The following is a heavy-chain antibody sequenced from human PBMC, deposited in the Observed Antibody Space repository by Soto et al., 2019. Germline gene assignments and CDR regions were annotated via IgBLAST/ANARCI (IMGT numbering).Heavy chain of an antibody. CDR1: GFTFSSYW. CDR2: IKQDGSEK. V-gene: IGHV3-7*01. Sequence: EVQLVESGGGLVQPGGSLRLSCAASGFTFSSYWMSWVRQAPGKGLEWVANIKQDGSEKYYVDSVKGRFTISRDNAKNSLYLQMNSLRAEDTAVYYCARVHPYYYDSSGYPDYWGQGTLVTVSS. CDR3: ARVHPYYYDSSGYPDY. J-gene: IGHJ4*02. D-gene: IGHD3-22*01.